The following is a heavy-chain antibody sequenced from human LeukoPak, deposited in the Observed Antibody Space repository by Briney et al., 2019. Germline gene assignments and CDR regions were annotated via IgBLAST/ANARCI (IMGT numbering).Heavy chain of an antibody. V-gene: IGHV1-69*13. CDR3: AKMGLQYCSSTSCYFVDAFDI. CDR2: IIPIFGTA. J-gene: IGHJ3*02. CDR1: GGTFSSYA. D-gene: IGHD2-2*01. Sequence: SVKVSCKASGGTFSSYAISWVRQAPGQGLEWMGGIIPIFGTANYAQKFQGRVTITADESTSTAYMELSSLRSEDTAVYYCAKMGLQYCSSTSCYFVDAFDIWGQGTMVTVSS.